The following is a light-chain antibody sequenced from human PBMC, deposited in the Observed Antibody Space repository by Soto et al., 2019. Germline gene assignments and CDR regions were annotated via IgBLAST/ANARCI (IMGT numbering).Light chain of an antibody. J-gene: IGKJ1*01. CDR3: QQFGSSPRT. Sequence: EIVLTQSPGTLSLSPGERATLSYRASQSVSSYLAWYQQKPGQAPRLLIYGAPSRATGIPDRFSGSGSGRDFTLTISRLEPEDFAVYYCQQFGSSPRTFGQGTKVEIK. V-gene: IGKV3-20*01. CDR2: GAP. CDR1: QSVSSY.